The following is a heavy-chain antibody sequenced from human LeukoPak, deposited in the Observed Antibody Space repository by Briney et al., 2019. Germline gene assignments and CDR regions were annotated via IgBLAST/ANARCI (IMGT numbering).Heavy chain of an antibody. J-gene: IGHJ4*02. V-gene: IGHV4-59*08. D-gene: IGHD5-18*01. CDR3: VSPRGFSYGYLDY. CDR1: GGSISSYY. Sequence: PSETLSLTCTVSGGSISSYYWSWIRQPPGKGLEWIGYIYYSGSTNYNPSLKSRVTISADTSKNQFSLTLGSVSATDTAVYYCVSPRGFSYGYLDYWGQGTLVTVSS. CDR2: IYYSGST.